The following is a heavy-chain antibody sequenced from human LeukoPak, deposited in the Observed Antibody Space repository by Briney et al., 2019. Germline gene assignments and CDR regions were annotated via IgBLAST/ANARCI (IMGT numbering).Heavy chain of an antibody. CDR3: ARHYGP. CDR1: GASISSYY. V-gene: IGHV4-59*08. D-gene: IGHD3-10*01. J-gene: IGHJ4*02. Sequence: PSETLSLICTVSGASISSYYWSWIRQPPGKGLEWIGSIYYSGSTYYNPSLKSRVTISVDTSKNQFSLKLNSVTATDTAVYYCARHYGPWGQGTLVTVSS. CDR2: IYYSGST.